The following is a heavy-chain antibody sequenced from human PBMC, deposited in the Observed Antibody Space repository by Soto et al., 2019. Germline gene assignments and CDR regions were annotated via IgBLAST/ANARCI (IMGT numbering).Heavy chain of an antibody. CDR2: IYHSGRT. Sequence: QLQLQESGSGLVQPSQTLSLTCAVSGGSISSGGYSWSWIRQPPGKGLEWIGYIYHSGRTHYNPSLKSRVTISVDRSKNQSSLKLGSVTAADTAVYYCAAGGGLPRYYWGQGALVTVSS. CDR1: GGSISSGGYS. D-gene: IGHD5-12*01. CDR3: AAGGGLPRYY. J-gene: IGHJ4*02. V-gene: IGHV4-30-2*01.